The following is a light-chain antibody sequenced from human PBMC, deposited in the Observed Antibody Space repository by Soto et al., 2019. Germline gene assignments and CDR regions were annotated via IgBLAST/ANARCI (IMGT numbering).Light chain of an antibody. Sequence: DIVLTQSPLSLPVTPGEPASISCRSSQSLLQRSGYHYLAWYLQKPGQSPQLLIYLGSNRATGVPDRFSGSGSGTDFTLKISRVEAEDVGVYYCLHALQPPPAFGQGTKVEIK. CDR1: QSLLQRSGYHY. J-gene: IGKJ1*01. V-gene: IGKV2-28*01. CDR3: LHALQPPPA. CDR2: LGS.